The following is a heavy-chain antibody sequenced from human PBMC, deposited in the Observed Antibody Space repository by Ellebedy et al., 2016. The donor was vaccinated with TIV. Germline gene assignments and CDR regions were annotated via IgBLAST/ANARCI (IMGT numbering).Heavy chain of an antibody. CDR1: GYSFTSYW. CDR2: IYPGDSDT. D-gene: IGHD2-15*01. CDR3: ARHPDSLLDY. V-gene: IGHV5-51*01. J-gene: IGHJ4*02. Sequence: GGSLRLSCKGSGYSFTSYWIGWARQMPGKGLEWMGIIYPGDSDTRYSPSFQGQVTISADKSISTTYLQWSSLKASDTAMYYCARHPDSLLDYWGQGTLVTVSS.